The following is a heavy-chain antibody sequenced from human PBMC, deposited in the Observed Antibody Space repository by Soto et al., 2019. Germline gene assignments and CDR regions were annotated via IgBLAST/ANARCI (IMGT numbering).Heavy chain of an antibody. CDR1: GYTFTSYA. CDR3: ARGTLSLYSADFR. J-gene: IGHJ4*02. Sequence: QVQLVQSGAEVKKPGASVRISCRTSGYTFTSYAITWLRHAPGQRLEWMGWINGGNGDTKYSQKFQDRLSITRDTSATTGSLGLSSLTSEDTAIYYCARGTLSLYSADFRWGQGTLVTVSS. CDR2: INGGNGDT. V-gene: IGHV1-3*01. D-gene: IGHD1-26*01.